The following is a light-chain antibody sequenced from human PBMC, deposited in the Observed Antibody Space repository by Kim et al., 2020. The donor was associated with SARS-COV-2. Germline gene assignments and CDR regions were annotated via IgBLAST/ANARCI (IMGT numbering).Light chain of an antibody. CDR1: QSVSSN. V-gene: IGKV3-15*01. CDR3: QQYTDWPLT. CDR2: GVS. J-gene: IGKJ4*01. Sequence: SPGERATLSCRASQSVSSNYLAWYQQKPGQAPRLLIYGVSTRATGIPARFSGSGSGTEFTLTISSLQSEDFVVYYCQQYTDWPLTFGGGTKVDIK.